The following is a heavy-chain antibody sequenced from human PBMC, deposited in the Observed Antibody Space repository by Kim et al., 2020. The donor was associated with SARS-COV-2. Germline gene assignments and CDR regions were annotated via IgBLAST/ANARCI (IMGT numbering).Heavy chain of an antibody. V-gene: IGHV3-21*01. CDR3: ARDFPHYYYYYMDV. J-gene: IGHJ6*03. Sequence: ADSVKGRLTISRDNAKNSLYLQMNSLRAEDTAVYYCARDFPHYYYYYMDVWGKGTTVTVSS.